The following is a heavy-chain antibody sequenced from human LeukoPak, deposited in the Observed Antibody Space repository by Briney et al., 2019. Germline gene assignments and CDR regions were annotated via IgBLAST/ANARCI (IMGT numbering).Heavy chain of an antibody. Sequence: PGGSLRLSCAASGFSFSDYTLHWVRQAPGKGPEWVAVISYDGSQKYCADSVLGRFTISRDNSKNTLYLQMNNLRDADTAVYYCARSNDSSWHSFEYWGQGTPVTVSS. CDR2: ISYDGSQK. CDR1: GFSFSDYT. J-gene: IGHJ4*02. CDR3: ARSNDSSWHSFEY. V-gene: IGHV3-30-3*01. D-gene: IGHD3-22*01.